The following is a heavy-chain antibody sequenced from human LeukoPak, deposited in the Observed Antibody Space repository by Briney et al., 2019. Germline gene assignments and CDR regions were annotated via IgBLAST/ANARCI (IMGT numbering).Heavy chain of an antibody. D-gene: IGHD3-22*01. Sequence: KPSQTLSLTCAVSGGSISSGGYSWSWIRQPPGKGLEWIGYIYHSGSTYYNPSLKSRVTISVDRSKNQFSLKLSSVTAADTAVYYCARDPYYDTWGQGTLVTVSS. V-gene: IGHV4-30-2*01. J-gene: IGHJ4*02. CDR3: ARDPYYDT. CDR1: GGSISSGGYS. CDR2: IYHSGST.